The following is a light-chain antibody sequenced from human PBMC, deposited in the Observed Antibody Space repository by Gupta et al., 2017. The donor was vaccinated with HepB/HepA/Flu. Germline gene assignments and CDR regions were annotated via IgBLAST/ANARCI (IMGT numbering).Light chain of an antibody. V-gene: IGKV3-11*01. Sequence: VLTQPPASLPYSPGERATLPCRASQSVGRYLAWYQQKPGQAPRLLIYDASIRATGIPARFSGSGSGTDFTLTISSLEPEDVAVYYCQQRTNWTFGQGTKVEIK. CDR3: QQRTNWT. CDR1: QSVGRY. J-gene: IGKJ1*01. CDR2: DAS.